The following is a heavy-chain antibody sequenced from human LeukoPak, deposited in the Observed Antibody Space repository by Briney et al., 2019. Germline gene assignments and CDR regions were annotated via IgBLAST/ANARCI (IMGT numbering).Heavy chain of an antibody. Sequence: GGSLRLSCAASGFTFSSYAMSWVRQAPGKGLEWVSAISGSGGSTYYADSVKGRFTISRDNAQNSVFLQMNSLRAEDTAVYYCSRDGQYYGMDVWGQGTTVTVSS. CDR2: ISGSGGST. J-gene: IGHJ6*02. CDR3: SRDGQYYGMDV. CDR1: GFTFSSYA. V-gene: IGHV3-23*01.